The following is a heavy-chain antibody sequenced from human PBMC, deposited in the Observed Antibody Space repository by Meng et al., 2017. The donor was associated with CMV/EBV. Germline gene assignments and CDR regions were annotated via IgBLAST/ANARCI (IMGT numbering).Heavy chain of an antibody. J-gene: IGHJ4*02. Sequence: ESLKISCAASGFTFSNAWMSWVRQAPGKGLEWVGRIKSKTDGGTTDYAAPVKGRFTISRDDSKNTLYLQMNSLKTEDTAVYYCTTAGYYYDSSGYLYFDYWGQGALVTVSS. CDR2: IKSKTDGGTT. CDR1: GFTFSNAW. CDR3: TTAGYYYDSSGYLYFDY. V-gene: IGHV3-15*01. D-gene: IGHD3-22*01.